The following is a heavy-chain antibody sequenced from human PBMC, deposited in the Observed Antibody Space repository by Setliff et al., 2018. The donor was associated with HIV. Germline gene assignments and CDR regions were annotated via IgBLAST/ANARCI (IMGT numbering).Heavy chain of an antibody. Sequence: SETLSLTCTVSGASVNSHYWAWIRQPPGKGLEWIGSLYYSGRTKYNPSLKSRVTMSVDTSKNQFSLKLKSVTAADTAVYYCAREDTTGYYSLSAFGIWGQGTLVTVSS. CDR2: LYYSGRT. D-gene: IGHD3-22*01. CDR3: AREDTTGYYSLSAFGI. J-gene: IGHJ3*02. CDR1: GASVNSHY. V-gene: IGHV4-59*02.